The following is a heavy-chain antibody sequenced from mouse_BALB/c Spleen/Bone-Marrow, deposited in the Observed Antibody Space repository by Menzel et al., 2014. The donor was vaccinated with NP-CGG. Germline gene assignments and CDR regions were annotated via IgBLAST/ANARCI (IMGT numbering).Heavy chain of an antibody. V-gene: IGHV1-7*01. J-gene: IGHJ4*01. Sequence: VQLQESGAELAKPGASVKMSCKASGYTFTSCWMHWVKQRPGQGLEWIGYINPSTGYTEYNQKFKDKATLTADKSSSTAYMQLSSLTSEDSAVYYCARQITMVDYAMDYWGQGTSVTVSS. D-gene: IGHD1-1*02. CDR2: INPSTGYT. CDR3: ARQITMVDYAMDY. CDR1: GYTFTSCW.